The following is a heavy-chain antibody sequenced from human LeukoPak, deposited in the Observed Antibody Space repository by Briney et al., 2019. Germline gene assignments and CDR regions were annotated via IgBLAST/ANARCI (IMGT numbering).Heavy chain of an antibody. CDR2: ISWNSGSI. CDR1: GFTFDDYA. CDR3: ARTGLGMYSFDS. V-gene: IGHV3-9*01. J-gene: IGHJ4*02. D-gene: IGHD3/OR15-3a*01. Sequence: GGSLRLSCAASGFTFDDYAMHWVRQAPGKGLEWVSGISWNSGSIGYADSVKGRFTISRDNAKNSLYLQMNSLRAEDTSVYYCARTGLGMYSFDSWGRGTLVTVSS.